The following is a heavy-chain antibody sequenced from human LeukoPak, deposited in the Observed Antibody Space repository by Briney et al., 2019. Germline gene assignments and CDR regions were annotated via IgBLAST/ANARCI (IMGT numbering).Heavy chain of an antibody. CDR1: GYTFTSYD. V-gene: IGHV1-8*01. J-gene: IGHJ5*02. D-gene: IGHD2-21*02. Sequence: ASVKLSCKASGYTFTSYDINWVRQAPGQGLEWMGWMNPNSGNTAYAQKFQGRVTMTRNTSISTAYMERSSLRSEDTAGYYCARAKRRSRAYVVPVIRGNNWFDPWGQGTLVTVSS. CDR2: MNPNSGNT. CDR3: ARAKRRSRAYVVPVIRGNNWFDP.